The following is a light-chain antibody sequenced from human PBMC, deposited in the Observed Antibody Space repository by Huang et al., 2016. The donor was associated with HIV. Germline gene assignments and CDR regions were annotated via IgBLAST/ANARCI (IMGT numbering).Light chain of an antibody. Sequence: IVLTQSPGTLSLSPGERATLSCRASDTIDNINLSWYQQKPGQAPRLLFYLASFRASCIPYMFTGSVSWTDFSLTISRLEPEDFAVYYCQQYVSSPPTFGPGTRVDIK. CDR1: DTIDNIN. CDR3: QQYVSSPPT. V-gene: IGKV3-20*01. CDR2: LAS. J-gene: IGKJ3*01.